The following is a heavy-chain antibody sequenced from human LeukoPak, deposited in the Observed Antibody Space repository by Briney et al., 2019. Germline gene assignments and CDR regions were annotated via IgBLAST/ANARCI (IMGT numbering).Heavy chain of an antibody. CDR1: GFTVSSNY. CDR3: ARENTAMAYFDY. V-gene: IGHV3-53*01. D-gene: IGHD5-18*01. CDR2: IYSGGST. Sequence: GGSLRLSCAASGFTVSSNYMSWVRQAPGKGLEGVSVIYSGGSTHYADSVKGRFTISRDNSKNTLYLQMNSLRAEDTAVYYCARENTAMAYFDYWGQGTLVTVSS. J-gene: IGHJ4*02.